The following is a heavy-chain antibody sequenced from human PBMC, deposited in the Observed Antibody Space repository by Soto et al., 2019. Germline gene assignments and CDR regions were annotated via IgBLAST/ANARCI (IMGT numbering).Heavy chain of an antibody. CDR3: SRPRPNFGAVDS. CDR2: IHLGGTT. J-gene: IGHJ4*02. CDR1: GYSITSSSF. D-gene: IGHD3-10*01. V-gene: IGHV4-38-2*01. Sequence: SETLSLTCAVSGYSITSSSFWGWIRQPPGKGLEWIGSIHLGGTTYYDPSLKSRVTISLDTSRNEFSLRLTSVTAADTAVYYCSRPRPNFGAVDSWGQGAMVTVSS.